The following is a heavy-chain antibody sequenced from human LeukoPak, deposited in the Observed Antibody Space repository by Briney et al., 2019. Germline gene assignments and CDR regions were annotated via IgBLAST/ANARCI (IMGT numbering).Heavy chain of an antibody. CDR3: ARPAAIKGGDY. CDR2: ISYDGSNK. D-gene: IGHD2-2*02. V-gene: IGHV3-30-3*01. Sequence: GGSLRLSCAASGFTFSSYAMHWVRQAPGKGLEWVAVISYDGSNKYYADSVKGRSTISRDNSKNTLYLQMNSLRAEDTAVYYCARPAAIKGGDYWGQGTLVTVSS. CDR1: GFTFSSYA. J-gene: IGHJ4*02.